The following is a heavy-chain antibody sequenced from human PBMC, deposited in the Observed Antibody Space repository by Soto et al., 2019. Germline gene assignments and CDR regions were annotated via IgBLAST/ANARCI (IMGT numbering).Heavy chain of an antibody. J-gene: IGHJ3*02. CDR1: GFTFSDHY. CDR3: ARVLDYDYIWGGLIGDAFDI. V-gene: IGHV3-72*01. CDR2: TRNKANSYTT. D-gene: IGHD3-16*01. Sequence: GGSLRLSCAASGFTFSDHYMDWVRQAPGKGLEWVGRTRNKANSYTTEYAASVKGRFTISRDDSRNSLYLQMNSLKTEDTAVYYCARVLDYDYIWGGLIGDAFDIWGQGTMVTVSS.